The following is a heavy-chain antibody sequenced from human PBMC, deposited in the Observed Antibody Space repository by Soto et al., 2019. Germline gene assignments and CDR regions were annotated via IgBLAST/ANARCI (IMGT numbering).Heavy chain of an antibody. J-gene: IGHJ4*02. V-gene: IGHV3-9*01. CDR1: GFTFDDYA. D-gene: IGHD2-2*01. CDR3: AKSRNSIPAAMKEAGFDY. CDR2: ISWNSGSI. Sequence: EVQLVESGGGLVQPGRSLRLSCAASGFTFDDYAMHWVRQAPGKGLEWVSGISWNSGSIGYADSVKGRFSISRDKAKNSLYLQMNSLRVEDTALYYCAKSRNSIPAAMKEAGFDYWGPGTQVTVSS.